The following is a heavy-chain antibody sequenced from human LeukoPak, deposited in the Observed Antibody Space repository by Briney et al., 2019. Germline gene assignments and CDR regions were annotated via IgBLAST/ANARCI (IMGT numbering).Heavy chain of an antibody. D-gene: IGHD5-18*01. CDR2: IVYDGSNK. CDR1: GFTFSGHW. Sequence: GGSLRLSCAASGFTFSGHWMSWVRQAPGKGLKWVAVIVYDGSNKYYADSVKGRFTISRDNSKNTLYLQINSLRAEDTAVYYCATESGALRGYSYGPWGQGTLVTVSS. CDR3: ATESGALRGYSYGP. J-gene: IGHJ5*02. V-gene: IGHV3-30*03.